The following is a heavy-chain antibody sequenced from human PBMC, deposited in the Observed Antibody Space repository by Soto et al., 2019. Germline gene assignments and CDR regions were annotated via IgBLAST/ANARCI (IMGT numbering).Heavy chain of an antibody. CDR2: ISGSSDT. V-gene: IGHV3-23*01. Sequence: EVQLLESGGGLEPPGGSLRLSCVTSGFTFTSYGMSWVRQAPGKGLEWVSAISGSSDTYYPDSVKGRFTISRDNSRSTSYLQMNSLRAEDTAVYYCATYGGDSGGYEYFQRWGQGCLVTVSS. D-gene: IGHD4-17*01. CDR3: ATYGGDSGGYEYFQR. CDR1: GFTFTSYG. J-gene: IGHJ1*01.